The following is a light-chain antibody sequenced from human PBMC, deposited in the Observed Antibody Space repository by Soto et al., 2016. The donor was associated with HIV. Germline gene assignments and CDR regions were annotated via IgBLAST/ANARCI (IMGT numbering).Light chain of an antibody. V-gene: IGKV1-39*01. CDR3: QQSYSVPFT. CDR1: QSISPH. Sequence: DIQMTQSPSSLSASVGDRVTITCRASQSISPHLNWYQQKSGKAPKLLIYTTSNLQTGVPSRFSGRGSGPDFTLTISSLQPDDFATYYCQQSYSVPFTFGGGPRWTS. J-gene: IGKJ4*01. CDR2: TTS.